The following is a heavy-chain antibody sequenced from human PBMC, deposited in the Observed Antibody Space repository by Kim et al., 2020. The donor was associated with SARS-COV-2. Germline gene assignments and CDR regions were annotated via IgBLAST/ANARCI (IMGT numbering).Heavy chain of an antibody. V-gene: IGHV3-74*01. CDR3: ARDGEARMVDLDV. Sequence: GGSLRLSCVASGFTFTTYWMDWVRQAPGKGLVWVSHIKGDGSEAAYADSVKGRFTISRDNAKNTVYLEMNSLRAEDTAVYYCARDGEARMVDLDVWGQGTLVTVSS. J-gene: IGHJ3*01. D-gene: IGHD5-12*01. CDR1: GFTFTTYW. CDR2: IKGDGSEA.